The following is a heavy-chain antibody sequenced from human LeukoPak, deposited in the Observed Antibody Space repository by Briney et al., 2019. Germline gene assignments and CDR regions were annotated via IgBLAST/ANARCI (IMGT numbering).Heavy chain of an antibody. D-gene: IGHD3-10*01. Sequence: GASMKVSCKASGYTFTSYGITWVRQAPGQGLEWMGWISGYNGNTNYAQKFQGRVTMTTDTSTSTVYMELRSLRSDDTAVYYCARVVRGLGWFDPWGQGTLVTVSS. J-gene: IGHJ5*02. CDR2: ISGYNGNT. CDR1: GYTFTSYG. CDR3: ARVVRGLGWFDP. V-gene: IGHV1-18*01.